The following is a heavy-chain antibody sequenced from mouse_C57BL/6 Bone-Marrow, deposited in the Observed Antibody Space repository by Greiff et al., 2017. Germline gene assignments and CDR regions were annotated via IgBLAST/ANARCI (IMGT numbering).Heavy chain of an antibody. CDR3: ARIGSSKGYFDV. Sequence: VQLQQSVAELVRPGASVKLSCTASGFNIKNTYMHWVKQRPEQGLEWIGRIDPANGNTKYAPKFQGKATITADTSSNTAYLQLSSLNAEDTAIYSCARIGSSKGYFDVWGTGPTVTVSS. V-gene: IGHV14-3*01. J-gene: IGHJ1*03. D-gene: IGHD1-1*01. CDR1: GFNIKNTY. CDR2: IDPANGNT.